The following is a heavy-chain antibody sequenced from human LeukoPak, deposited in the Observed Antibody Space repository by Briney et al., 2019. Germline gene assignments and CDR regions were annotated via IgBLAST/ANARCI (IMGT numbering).Heavy chain of an antibody. D-gene: IGHD4-23*01. CDR1: GGSFSGYY. V-gene: IGHV4-4*07. J-gene: IGHJ4*02. CDR2: IYTSGST. CDR3: ARDYKWELRYFDY. Sequence: KPSETLSLTCAVYGGSFSGYYWSWIRQPAGKGLEWIGRIYTSGSTSYNPSLKSRVTMSVDTSKNQFSLKLTSVTAADTAVYYCARDYKWELRYFDYWGQGTLVTVSS.